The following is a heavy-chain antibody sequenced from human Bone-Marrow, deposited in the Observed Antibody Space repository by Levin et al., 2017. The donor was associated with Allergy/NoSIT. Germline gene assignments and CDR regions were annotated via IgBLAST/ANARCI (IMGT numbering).Heavy chain of an antibody. CDR1: GFTFSSYD. V-gene: IGHV3-13*04. CDR2: IGTAADS. J-gene: IGHJ4*02. D-gene: IGHD2-2*01. Sequence: ASVKVSCAASGFTFSSYDMHWVRQATGRGLEWVSAIGTAADSYYSGSVKGRFTVSRDNAKNSFYLQMNSLRAGDTAVYYCARVALPRYCTSTSCSGSGYYFDYWGQGTLVTVSS. CDR3: ARVALPRYCTSTSCSGSGYYFDY.